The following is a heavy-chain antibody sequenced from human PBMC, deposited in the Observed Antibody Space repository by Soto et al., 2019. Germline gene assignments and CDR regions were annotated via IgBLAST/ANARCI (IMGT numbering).Heavy chain of an antibody. J-gene: IGHJ4*02. CDR1: GLRFSDAG. Sequence: EVRLLESGGGSVKPEGSLRLSCAASGLRFSDAGMNWVRQTPGKGLEWVGRIKSKADGGTVDYAAPVHGRFTISRDDSENMFYLQINNLKADDTGIYYYTRRPEAGDAGAYPLAYWGQGALVTVSS. CDR2: IKSKADGGTV. D-gene: IGHD7-27*01. V-gene: IGHV3-15*07. CDR3: TRRPEAGDAGAYPLAY.